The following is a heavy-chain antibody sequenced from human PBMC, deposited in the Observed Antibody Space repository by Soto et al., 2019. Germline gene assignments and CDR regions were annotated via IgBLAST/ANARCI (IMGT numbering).Heavy chain of an antibody. Sequence: GSLRLSFVTSGFSFSNYNMTWVSQAPGKGLEWVSYITDSSDTVHYADSVRGRFTISRDNAESSLYLQMNSLRDEDTAVYFCARDLGHGYDLDYGGRGTLVTVSS. CDR3: ARDLGHGYDLDY. D-gene: IGHD5-18*01. V-gene: IGHV3-48*02. J-gene: IGHJ4*02. CDR2: ITDSSDTV. CDR1: GFSFSNYN.